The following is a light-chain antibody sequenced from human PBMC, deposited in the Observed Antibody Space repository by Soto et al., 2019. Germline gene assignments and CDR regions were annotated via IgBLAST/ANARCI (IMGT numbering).Light chain of an antibody. J-gene: IGKJ1*01. V-gene: IGKV1-12*01. Sequence: DIQMTQSPSTLSGSVGDRVTITCRASQDIDSWLAWYQQKPGKAPKLLIYAASSLQSGVPLRFRGSGSGTDFTFTISGLHTEDFATYYCQQGTSFPWTFGQGTKVDIK. CDR1: QDIDSW. CDR3: QQGTSFPWT. CDR2: AAS.